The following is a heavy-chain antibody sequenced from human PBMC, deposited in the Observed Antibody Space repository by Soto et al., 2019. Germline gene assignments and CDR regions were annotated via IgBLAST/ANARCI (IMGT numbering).Heavy chain of an antibody. Sequence: QVQLQESGPGLVKPSQTLSLTCTVSGGSISSGGYYWSWIRQHPGKGLEWIGYIYYSGSTYYNPFPKSRVTISVDPAKNQFPLKLSSVTAADTAVDYWAREGGIVGATAADYWGQGTLVTVSS. CDR1: GGSISSGGYY. J-gene: IGHJ4*02. CDR3: AREGGIVGATAADY. D-gene: IGHD1-26*01. CDR2: IYYSGST. V-gene: IGHV4-31*03.